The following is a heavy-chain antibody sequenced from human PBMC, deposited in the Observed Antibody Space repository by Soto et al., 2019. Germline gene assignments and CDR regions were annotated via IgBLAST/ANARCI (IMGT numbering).Heavy chain of an antibody. D-gene: IGHD1-26*01. CDR3: ATRSSGSFHFDY. V-gene: IGHV1-69*13. CDR2: IIPVFGTP. Sequence: SVKVSCKASGGSFNNYAISWVRQAPGQGLEWMGGIIPVFGTPNYAQKFQGRLTIIAGEYTTTAYMELSSLRSEDTALYYCATRSSGSFHFDYWRQRTLVTVSS. J-gene: IGHJ4*02. CDR1: GGSFNNYA.